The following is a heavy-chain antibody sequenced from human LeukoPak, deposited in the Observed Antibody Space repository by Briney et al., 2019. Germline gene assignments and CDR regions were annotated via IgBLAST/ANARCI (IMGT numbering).Heavy chain of an antibody. CDR1: GGSISTYC. Sequence: AATLSLTCTVSGGSISTYCRSWIRQPPGKGLEWIGYVYYSGATNYNASLKSRVTISLETPKNHFSLRLTSVTAADTAVYYCARRVAVTGIYCVEHWGQGTLVTVSS. J-gene: IGHJ1*01. V-gene: IGHV4-59*08. CDR2: VYYSGAT. CDR3: ARRVAVTGIYCVEH. D-gene: IGHD6-19*01.